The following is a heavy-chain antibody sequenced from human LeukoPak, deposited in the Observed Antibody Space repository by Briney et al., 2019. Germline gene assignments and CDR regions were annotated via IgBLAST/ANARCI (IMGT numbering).Heavy chain of an antibody. J-gene: IGHJ4*02. Sequence: SETLSLTCTVSGGYIRSSPYYWGWIRQPPGKGMEWIGSIYYGGSTYYNPSLKSRVTISVDTSKNQFSLKLTSVTTADTAVYYCARRRRQQLNKLSEDYWGQGTLVTVSS. CDR2: IYYGGST. V-gene: IGHV4-39*01. CDR3: ARRRRQQLNKLSEDY. D-gene: IGHD6-13*01. CDR1: GGYIRSSPYY.